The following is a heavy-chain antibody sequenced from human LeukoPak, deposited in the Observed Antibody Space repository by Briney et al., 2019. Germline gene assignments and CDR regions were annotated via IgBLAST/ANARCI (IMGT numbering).Heavy chain of an antibody. J-gene: IGHJ3*02. CDR1: GYTFTSYY. CDR3: AREDYYGIPYVFDI. CDR2: INPSGGST. Sequence: ASVKVSCKSSGYTFTSYYMHWVRQASGQGLEWMAIINPSGGSTNYAQKFQGRVTMTRDTSTSTVYMELSSLRSEDTAVYYCAREDYYGIPYVFDIWGQGTMVTVSS. V-gene: IGHV1-46*01. D-gene: IGHD3-10*01.